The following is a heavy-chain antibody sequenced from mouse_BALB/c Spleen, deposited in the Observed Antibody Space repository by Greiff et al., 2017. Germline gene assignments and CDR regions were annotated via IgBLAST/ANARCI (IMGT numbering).Heavy chain of an antibody. CDR2: ISYSGST. V-gene: IGHV3-2*02. CDR1: GYSITSDYA. CDR3: ARDGSPFAY. Sequence: EVKLVESGPGLVKPSQSLSLTCTVTGYSITSDYAWNWIRQFPGNKLEWMGYISYSGSTSYNPSLKSRISITRDTSKNQFFLQLNSVTTEDTATYYCARDGSPFAYWGQGTLVTVSA. J-gene: IGHJ3*01.